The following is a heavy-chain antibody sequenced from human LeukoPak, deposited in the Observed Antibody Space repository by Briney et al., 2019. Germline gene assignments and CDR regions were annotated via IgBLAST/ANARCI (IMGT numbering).Heavy chain of an antibody. CDR1: GFTFSTYA. Sequence: SGGSLRLSCAASGFTFSTYAMSWGRQAPGKGLEWVSLISGSGGSTYNADSVKGRFTISRDNSKNTLYLQMNSLRADDTAVYYCAKAPAYCSGGTCYDYWGQGSLVTVYS. CDR3: AKAPAYCSGGTCYDY. V-gene: IGHV3-23*01. CDR2: ISGSGGST. D-gene: IGHD2-15*01. J-gene: IGHJ4*02.